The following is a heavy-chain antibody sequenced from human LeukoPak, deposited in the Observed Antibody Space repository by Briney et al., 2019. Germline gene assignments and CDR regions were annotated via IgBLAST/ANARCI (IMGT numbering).Heavy chain of an antibody. CDR1: GFTFNSYW. D-gene: IGHD6-13*01. J-gene: IGHJ6*03. CDR3: LAGYYYYYMDV. V-gene: IGHV3-74*01. CDR2: TNTHGTSA. Sequence: GGSLRLSCAASGFTFNSYWMHWVRQAPGKGLVWVARTNTHGTSANYADSVKGRSIISRDNANNTLYLQMNGLRDEDTGVYYALAGYYYYYMDVWGKGTTVTVSS.